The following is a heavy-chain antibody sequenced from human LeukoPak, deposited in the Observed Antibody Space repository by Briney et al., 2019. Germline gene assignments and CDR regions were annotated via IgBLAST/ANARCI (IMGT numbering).Heavy chain of an antibody. J-gene: IGHJ5*02. Sequence: ASVKVSCKASGYTFTSYGISWVRQAPGQGLEWMGWISAYNGNTNYAQKLQGRVTMTTDTSTSTAYMELRSLRSDDTAVYYCARDLRQCGYYYNWFDPWGPGTLVTVSS. CDR2: ISAYNGNT. CDR3: ARDLRQCGYYYNWFDP. D-gene: IGHD3-22*01. CDR1: GYTFTSYG. V-gene: IGHV1-18*01.